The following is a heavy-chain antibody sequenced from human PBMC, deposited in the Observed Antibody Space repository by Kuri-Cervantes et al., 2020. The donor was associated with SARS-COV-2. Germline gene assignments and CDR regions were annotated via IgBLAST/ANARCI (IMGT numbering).Heavy chain of an antibody. CDR1: GFTFSSYE. J-gene: IGHJ6*02. D-gene: IGHD6-6*01. Sequence: GGSLRLSCAAPGFTFSSYEMNWVRQAPGKGLEWVSSISSSSSYIYYADSVKGRFTISRDNAKNSLYLQMNSLRAEDTAVYYCARGGLGGQLVDGMDVWGQGTTVTVSS. V-gene: IGHV3-21*01. CDR2: ISSSSSYI. CDR3: ARGGLGGQLVDGMDV.